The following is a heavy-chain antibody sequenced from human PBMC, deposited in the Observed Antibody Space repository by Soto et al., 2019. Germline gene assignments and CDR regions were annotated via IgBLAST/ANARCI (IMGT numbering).Heavy chain of an antibody. J-gene: IGHJ6*02. Sequence: QVQLQESGPGLVKPSETLSLTCTVSGGPIGSYYWSWLRQSPGKGLEWIGCVYYSDSTNYNPSLKSRVTISLDKSKNQFSLRLNSVTAADTAVYYCARTEASSWSFFYCGMDVWGQGTTVAVSS. D-gene: IGHD6-13*01. CDR3: ARTEASSWSFFYCGMDV. CDR2: VYYSDST. CDR1: GGPIGSYY. V-gene: IGHV4-59*01.